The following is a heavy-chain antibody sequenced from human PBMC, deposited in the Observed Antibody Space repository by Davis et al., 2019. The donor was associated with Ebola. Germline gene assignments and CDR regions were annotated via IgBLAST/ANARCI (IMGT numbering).Heavy chain of an antibody. V-gene: IGHV4-61*08. CDR1: GDSITNGDYA. CDR2: IYYSGRT. Sequence: SETLSLTCTVSGDSITNGDYAWTWIRQSPGKGLEWIGYIYYSGRTSYNPSLESRLTISVDTSKNQFSLKLSSVTAADTAVYYCARGLYPWELDYWGQGTLVTVSS. CDR3: ARGLYPWELDY. J-gene: IGHJ4*02. D-gene: IGHD1-1*01.